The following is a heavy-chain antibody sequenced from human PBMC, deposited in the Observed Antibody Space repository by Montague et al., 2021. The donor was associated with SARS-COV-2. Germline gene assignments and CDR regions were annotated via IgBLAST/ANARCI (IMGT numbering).Heavy chain of an antibody. V-gene: IGHV4-61*02. CDR1: GGSISSGSYY. Sequence: TLSLTCTVSGGSISSGSYYWSWIRQPAGKGLEWIGRIYISGTTNYNSSLKSRVTISVDTSKNQFSLKLTSVTAADTAVYYCAGGHSGSCALFDNWGQGTLVTVSS. D-gene: IGHD5-12*01. CDR3: AGGHSGSCALFDN. J-gene: IGHJ4*02. CDR2: IYISGTT.